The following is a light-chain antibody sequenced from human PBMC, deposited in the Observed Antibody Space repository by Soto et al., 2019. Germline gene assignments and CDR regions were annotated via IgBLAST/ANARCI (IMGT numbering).Light chain of an antibody. CDR2: DVS. V-gene: IGLV2-14*01. CDR1: SSDVGGYNY. J-gene: IGLJ1*01. Sequence: QSALTQPASVSGSPGQSITISCTGTSSDVGGYNYVSWYQQHPVKAPKLMIYDVSNRPSGFSNRFSGSKFGNTASLTISGLQAEDEADYYCSSYTSSSTLLYVFGTGTKVTVL. CDR3: SSYTSSSTLLYV.